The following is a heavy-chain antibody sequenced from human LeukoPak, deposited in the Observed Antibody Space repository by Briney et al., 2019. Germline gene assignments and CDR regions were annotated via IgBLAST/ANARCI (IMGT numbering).Heavy chain of an antibody. J-gene: IGHJ6*03. V-gene: IGHV3-21*01. Sequence: GGSLRLSCAASGFTFSSYSMNWVRQAPGKGLEWVSSISSSSSYIYYADSVKGRFTISRDNAKNSLYLQMNSLRAEDTAVYYCAREDTAMVPYDPYYMDVWGKGTTVTVSS. CDR2: ISSSSSYI. CDR3: AREDTAMVPYDPYYMDV. D-gene: IGHD5-18*01. CDR1: GFTFSSYS.